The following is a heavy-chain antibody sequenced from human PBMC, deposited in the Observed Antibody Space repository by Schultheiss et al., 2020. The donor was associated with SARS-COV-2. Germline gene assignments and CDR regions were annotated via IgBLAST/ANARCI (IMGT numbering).Heavy chain of an antibody. D-gene: IGHD2-2*01. Sequence: GESLKISCAASGFTFSSYAMSWVRQAPGKGLEWVAVIWYDGSNKYYADSVKGRFTISRDNSKNTLYLQMNSLRAEDTAVYYCARDGNIVVVPAAMTEYYYYYYMDVWGKGTTVTVSS. CDR1: GFTFSSYA. V-gene: IGHV3-33*08. CDR2: IWYDGSNK. CDR3: ARDGNIVVVPAAMTEYYYYYYMDV. J-gene: IGHJ6*03.